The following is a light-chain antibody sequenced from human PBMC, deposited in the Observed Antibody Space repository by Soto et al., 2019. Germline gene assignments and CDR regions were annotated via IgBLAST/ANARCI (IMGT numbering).Light chain of an antibody. Sequence: DNQMTQSPATLPASVGDRVTVXXRARQSISSWLAWYQQKPGKAPKLVXYKSSSLESGIPSRFSGSGSGTELTLTISSLQPEAFAVYYCQQYNSWPASTFGRGTRLEIK. J-gene: IGKJ5*01. CDR2: KSS. V-gene: IGKV1-5*03. CDR1: QSISSW. CDR3: QQYNSWPAST.